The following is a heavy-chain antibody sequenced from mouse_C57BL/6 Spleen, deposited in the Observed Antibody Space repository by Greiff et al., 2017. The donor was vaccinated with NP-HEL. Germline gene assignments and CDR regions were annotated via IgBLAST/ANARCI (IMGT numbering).Heavy chain of an antibody. Sequence: QVQLQQPGAELVKPGASVKLSCKASGYTFTSYWMHWVKQRPGRGLEWIGRIDPNSGGTKYNEKFKGKAILTADKSSSTAYMELRSLTSEDSAVYYCTRLFYDYPYYFDYWGQGTTLTVSS. D-gene: IGHD2-4*01. J-gene: IGHJ2*01. CDR2: IDPNSGGT. CDR3: TRLFYDYPYYFDY. V-gene: IGHV1-62-3*01. CDR1: GYTFTSYW.